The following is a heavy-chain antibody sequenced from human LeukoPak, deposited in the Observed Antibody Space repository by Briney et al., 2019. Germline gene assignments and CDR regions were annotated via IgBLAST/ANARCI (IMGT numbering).Heavy chain of an antibody. V-gene: IGHV4-61*02. CDR1: GGSISSSSYY. CDR2: IYTSGST. Sequence: SETLSLTCTGSGGSISSSSYYWSWIRQPAGKGLEWIGRIYTSGSTKYNPSLKSRVTISVDTSRNQFSLKLSSVTAADTAVYYCGGYYDSSGPMGYRIWGQGTMVTVSS. CDR3: GGYYDSSGPMGYRI. D-gene: IGHD3-22*01. J-gene: IGHJ3*02.